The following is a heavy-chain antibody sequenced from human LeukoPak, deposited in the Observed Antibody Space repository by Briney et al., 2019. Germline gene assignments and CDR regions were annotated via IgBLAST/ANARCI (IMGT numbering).Heavy chain of an antibody. V-gene: IGHV3-48*04. CDR3: ARYYYDSSGYYPGYYYYMDV. Sequence: GGSLRLSCAASGFTFSSYSMNWVRQAPGKGLEWVSYISSSGSTIYYADSVKGRFTISRDNAKNSLYLQMNSLRAEDTAVYYCARYYYDSSGYYPGYYYYMDVWGKGTTVTVSS. CDR1: GFTFSSYS. J-gene: IGHJ6*03. CDR2: ISSSGSTI. D-gene: IGHD3-22*01.